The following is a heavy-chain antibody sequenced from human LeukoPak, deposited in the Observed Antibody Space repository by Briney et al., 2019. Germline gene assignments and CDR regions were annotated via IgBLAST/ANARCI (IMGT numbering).Heavy chain of an antibody. CDR3: AKAGGGSGYDY. D-gene: IGHD2-15*01. V-gene: IGHV3-9*01. J-gene: IGHJ4*02. CDR2: ISWNSGSI. CDR1: GFTFDDYA. Sequence: GGSLRLSCAASGFTFDDYAMHWVRQAPGKGLEWVSGISWNSGSIGYADSVKGRFTISRDNAKNSLYLQMNSLRAEDTALYYCAKAGGGSGYDYWGQGTLVTASS.